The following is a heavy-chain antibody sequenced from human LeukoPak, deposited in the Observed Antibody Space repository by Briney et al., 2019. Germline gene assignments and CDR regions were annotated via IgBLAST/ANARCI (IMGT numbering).Heavy chain of an antibody. D-gene: IGHD3-10*01. J-gene: IGHJ4*02. V-gene: IGHV5-51*01. CDR1: GYSFTSYW. Sequence: GESLKISCKGSGYSFTSYWIGWVRQMPGKGLEWMGIIYPGDSDTRYGPSFQGQVTISADKSISTAYLQWSSLKASDTAMYYCASGQYYYGSGRPRGYFDYWGQGTLVTVSS. CDR2: IYPGDSDT. CDR3: ASGQYYYGSGRPRGYFDY.